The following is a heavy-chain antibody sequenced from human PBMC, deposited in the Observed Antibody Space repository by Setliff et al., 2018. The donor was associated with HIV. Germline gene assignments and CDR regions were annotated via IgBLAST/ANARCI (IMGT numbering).Heavy chain of an antibody. V-gene: IGHV4-59*08. CDR2: IYYSGST. J-gene: IGHJ4*02. CDR1: GGSISTYY. D-gene: IGHD3-3*01. CDR3: MRGRSITIFGVAYFDY. Sequence: SETLSLTCTVSGGSISTYYWSWIRQPPGKGLEWVGYIYYSGSTNYNPSLKSRVTISVDTSKNHFSLRLSSVTAADTAVYYCMRGRSITIFGVAYFDYWGQGTLVTVSS.